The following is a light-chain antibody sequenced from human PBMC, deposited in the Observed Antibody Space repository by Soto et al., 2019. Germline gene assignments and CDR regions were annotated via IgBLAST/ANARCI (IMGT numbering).Light chain of an antibody. CDR3: QQYGNSPYT. CDR1: QSVISSY. CDR2: GAS. V-gene: IGKV3-20*01. Sequence: EIVLTQSPGTLSLSPGERATLSCRPSQSVISSYLAWYQQKPGQAPRLLIYGASSRATGIPARFIGSGSGTDFTLTISRLEPEDIAVYFCQQYGNSPYTFGQGTKLEIK. J-gene: IGKJ2*01.